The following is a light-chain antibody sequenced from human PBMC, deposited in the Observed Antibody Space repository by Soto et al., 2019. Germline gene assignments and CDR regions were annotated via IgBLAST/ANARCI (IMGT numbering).Light chain of an antibody. V-gene: IGKV3-20*01. CDR3: QQYGSSPRT. J-gene: IGKJ1*01. CDR2: GAS. Sequence: EIVMTQSPATLSVSPGERATLSCRASQTISSSNLAWYQQKPGQAPKVLIYGASSRATGVPDRFSGSGSGTDFSLTISRLEPEDFAVYYCQQYGSSPRTFGQGTKVDIK. CDR1: QTISSSN.